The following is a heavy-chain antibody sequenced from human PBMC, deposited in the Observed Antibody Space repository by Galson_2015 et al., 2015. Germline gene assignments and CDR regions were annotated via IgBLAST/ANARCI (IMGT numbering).Heavy chain of an antibody. CDR1: GFTVSSNY. Sequence: SLRLSCAASGFTVSSNYMSWVRQAPGTGLEWVSVIYSGGRTHYADSVKGRFTISRDNSKNTLYLQMNSLRAEDTAVYYCARESTTGCSGGSGPVDGTDVWGHGTTATASS. CDR2: IYSGGRT. J-gene: IGHJ6*02. V-gene: IGHV3-53*01. CDR3: ARESTTGCSGGSGPVDGTDV. D-gene: IGHD2-15*01.